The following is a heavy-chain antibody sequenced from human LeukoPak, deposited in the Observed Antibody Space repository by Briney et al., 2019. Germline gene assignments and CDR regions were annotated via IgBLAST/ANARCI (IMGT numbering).Heavy chain of an antibody. Sequence: PSETLSLTCTVSGGSISSGSYYWGWIRQPPGKGLEWIGYIYYSGSTYYNPSLKSRVTISVDTSKNQFSLKLSSVTAADTAVYYCAREAPDSSGYYSGNYFDYWGQGTLVTVSS. V-gene: IGHV4-31*03. CDR1: GGSISSGSYY. CDR3: AREAPDSSGYYSGNYFDY. J-gene: IGHJ4*02. D-gene: IGHD3-22*01. CDR2: IYYSGST.